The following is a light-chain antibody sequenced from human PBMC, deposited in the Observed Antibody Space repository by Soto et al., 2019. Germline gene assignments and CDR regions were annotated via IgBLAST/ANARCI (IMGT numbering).Light chain of an antibody. CDR2: EVN. J-gene: IGLJ2*01. Sequence: QSALTQPPSASGSPGQSVTIPCTGTSSDVGGYNYVSWYQQHPGKAPRLMIYEVNKRPSGVPYRFSGSKSGNTASLTVSGLQADDEAVYYSSSDAGNNVLVFGGGTKLTVL. CDR1: SSDVGGYNY. V-gene: IGLV2-8*01. CDR3: SSDAGNNVLV.